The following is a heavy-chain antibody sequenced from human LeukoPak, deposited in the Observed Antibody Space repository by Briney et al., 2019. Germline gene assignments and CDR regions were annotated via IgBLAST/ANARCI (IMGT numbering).Heavy chain of an antibody. CDR3: ARHPLRGGFDY. V-gene: IGHV4-59*08. Sequence: SETLSLTCTVSGGSINTYYWSWIRQPPGKGLEWIGHIYYSGSTNYNPSLKSRVTISVDTSKNQFSLKLNSVTAADTAVYYCARHPLRGGFDYWGQGTLVTVSS. CDR1: GGSINTYY. J-gene: IGHJ4*02. CDR2: IYYSGST.